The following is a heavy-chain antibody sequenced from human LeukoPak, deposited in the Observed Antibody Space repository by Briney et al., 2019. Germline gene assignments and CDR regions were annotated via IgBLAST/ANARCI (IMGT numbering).Heavy chain of an antibody. CDR1: GFTFSRYW. D-gene: IGHD1-14*01. CDR2: TNPEETTT. J-gene: IGHJ4*02. Sequence: GGSLRLSCAASGFTFSRYWMHWVRQAPGKGLVWISRTNPEETTTSYADSVRGRFTISRDNAKNTLYLEMNSLRTEDTAVYYCARGGLEPVDYWGQGSLVTVSS. CDR3: ARGGLEPVDY. V-gene: IGHV3-74*01.